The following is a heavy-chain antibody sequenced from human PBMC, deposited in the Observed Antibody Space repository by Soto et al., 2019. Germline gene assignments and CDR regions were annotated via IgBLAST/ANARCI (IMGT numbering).Heavy chain of an antibody. CDR3: ARVEAEAAHYYYYGMDV. J-gene: IGHJ6*02. Sequence: SQTLSLTCAISGDSVSSNSAAWNWIRQSPSRGLEWLGRTYYRSKWYNDYAVSVKSRITINPDTSKNQFSLQLNSVTPEDTAVYYCARVEAEAAHYYYYGMDVWGQGTTLTVSS. V-gene: IGHV6-1*01. D-gene: IGHD6-13*01. CDR2: TYYRSKWYN. CDR1: GDSVSSNSAA.